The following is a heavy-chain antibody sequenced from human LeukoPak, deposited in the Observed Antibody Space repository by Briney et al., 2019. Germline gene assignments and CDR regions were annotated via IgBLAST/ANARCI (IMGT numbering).Heavy chain of an antibody. CDR1: GFTFSSYA. CDR3: AAAVAGTSSPMGY. J-gene: IGHJ4*02. CDR2: ISYDGSNK. Sequence: PGGSLRLSCAASGFTFSSYAMHWVRQAPGKGLEWVAVISYDGSNKYYADSVKGRFTISRDNSKNTLYLQMNSLRAEDTAVYYCAAAVAGTSSPMGYWGQGTLVTGSS. V-gene: IGHV3-30-3*01. D-gene: IGHD6-19*01.